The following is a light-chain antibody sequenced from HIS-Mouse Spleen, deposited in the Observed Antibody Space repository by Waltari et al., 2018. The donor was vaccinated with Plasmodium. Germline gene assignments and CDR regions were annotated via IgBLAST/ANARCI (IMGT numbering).Light chain of an antibody. V-gene: IGKV1-33*01. Sequence: DIQMTQSPSSLSASVGDRVPITCQASQDISNYLNWYQQKPGKAPKLLIYDASNLETGVPSRFSGSGSGTDFTFTISSLQPEDIPTYYCQQYDNLPPLFTFGPGTKVDIK. CDR2: DAS. J-gene: IGKJ3*01. CDR1: QDISNY. CDR3: QQYDNLPPLFT.